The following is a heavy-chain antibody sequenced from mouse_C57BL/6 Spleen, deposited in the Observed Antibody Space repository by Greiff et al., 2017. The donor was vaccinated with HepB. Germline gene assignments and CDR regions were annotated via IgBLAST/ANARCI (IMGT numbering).Heavy chain of an antibody. CDR2: ISSGGSYT. D-gene: IGHD1-1*01. CDR3: ARHYGSRYYFDY. CDR1: GFTFSSYG. J-gene: IGHJ2*01. V-gene: IGHV5-6*01. Sequence: EVHLVESGGDLVKPGGSLKLSCAASGFTFSSYGMSWVRQTPDKRLEWVATISSGGSYTYYPDSVKGRFTISRDNAKNTLYLQMSSLKSEDTAMYYCARHYGSRYYFDYWGQGTTLTVSS.